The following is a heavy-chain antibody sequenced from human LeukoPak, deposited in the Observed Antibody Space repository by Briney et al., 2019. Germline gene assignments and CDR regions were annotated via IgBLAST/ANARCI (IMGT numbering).Heavy chain of an antibody. J-gene: IGHJ3*02. Sequence: GESLKISCQGSGYCFTSYWVGWVRQMPGKGLEWMGIMYPGDSDTRYSPSFQGQVTISADKSISTAYLQWSSLKASDTAIYYCARRDGYNMGAFDIWGQGTMVTVSS. CDR1: GYCFTSYW. D-gene: IGHD5-24*01. V-gene: IGHV5-51*01. CDR2: MYPGDSDT. CDR3: ARRDGYNMGAFDI.